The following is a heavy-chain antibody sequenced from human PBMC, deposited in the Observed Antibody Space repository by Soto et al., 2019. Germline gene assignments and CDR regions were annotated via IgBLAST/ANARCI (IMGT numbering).Heavy chain of an antibody. V-gene: IGHV3-74*01. CDR3: SRREYGDLFAY. CDR1: GFTFSSYW. CDR2: INSDGSST. Sequence: EVQLVESGGGLVQPGGSLRLSCAASGFTFSSYWMHWVRQAPGKGLVWVSRINSDGSSTSYADSVKGRITISRDNAENTLYLRLNSLRAQATAVYYCSRREYGDLFAYWGRGTMGPVSS. D-gene: IGHD4-17*01. J-gene: IGHJ4*02.